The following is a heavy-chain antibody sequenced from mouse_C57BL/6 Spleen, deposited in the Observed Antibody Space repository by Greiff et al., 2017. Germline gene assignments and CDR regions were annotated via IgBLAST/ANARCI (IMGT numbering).Heavy chain of an antibody. Sequence: VQLQQSGAELVRPGASVKLSCKASGYTFTDYCINWVQQRPGQGLEWIARIYPGSGNTYYNEKFKGKATLTAEKSSSTAYMQLSSLTSEDSAVYFCARSADGYYYWGQGTTLTVSS. V-gene: IGHV1-76*01. CDR2: IYPGSGNT. D-gene: IGHD2-3*01. J-gene: IGHJ2*01. CDR1: GYTFTDYC. CDR3: ARSADGYYY.